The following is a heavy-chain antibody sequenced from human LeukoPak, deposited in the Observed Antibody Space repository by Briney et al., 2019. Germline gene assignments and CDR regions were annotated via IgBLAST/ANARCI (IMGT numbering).Heavy chain of an antibody. CDR3: ARDFDWAFDY. D-gene: IGHD3-9*01. J-gene: IGHJ4*02. V-gene: IGHV3-21*05. CDR1: GFTFSSYS. CDR2: ISSTYDI. Sequence: GGSLRLSCAASGFTFSSYSMNWVRQAPGKGLEWIAYISSTYDIHYADSAKGRFSISRDNAENSVSLQMNNLGAGDTAVCYCARDFDWAFDYWGLGTLVTVSS.